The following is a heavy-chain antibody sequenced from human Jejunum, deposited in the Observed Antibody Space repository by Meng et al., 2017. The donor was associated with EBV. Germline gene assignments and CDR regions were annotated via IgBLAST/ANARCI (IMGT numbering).Heavy chain of an antibody. Sequence: LQGSGSGLVKPSPTLSLTCAVSGDAITRGAYLWSWIRQPPGKGLEWIGNIYHIGSTYYNPSLKSRVTISVDRSKNQFSLKLTSVTAADTAVYYCARGGPDFGDYVPFDYWGQGTLVTVSS. CDR1: GDAITRGAYL. CDR3: ARGGPDFGDYVPFDY. D-gene: IGHD4-17*01. V-gene: IGHV4-30-2*01. CDR2: IYHIGST. J-gene: IGHJ4*02.